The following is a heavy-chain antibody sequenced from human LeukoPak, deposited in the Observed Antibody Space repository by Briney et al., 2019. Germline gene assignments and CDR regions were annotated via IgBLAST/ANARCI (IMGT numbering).Heavy chain of an antibody. CDR1: GGSISSGDYY. J-gene: IGHJ4*02. V-gene: IGHV4-31*03. CDR2: IYYSGTT. CDR3: ARESHGSGILRMYYFDY. D-gene: IGHD3-10*01. Sequence: SETLSLTCTVSGGSISSGDYYWSWIRQHPGKGLEWIGYIYYSGTTYYNPSLRSRVTVSVDTSKNQFSLKLSSVTAADTAVYYCARESHGSGILRMYYFDYRGQGTLVTVAS.